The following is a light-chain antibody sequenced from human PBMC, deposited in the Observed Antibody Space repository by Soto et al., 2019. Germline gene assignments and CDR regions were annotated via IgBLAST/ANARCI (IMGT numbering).Light chain of an antibody. CDR3: QSYDRSLSGYV. CDR2: GNN. J-gene: IGLJ1*01. V-gene: IGLV1-40*01. Sequence: QSVLTQPPSVSEAPGQRVTVSCTGSSSNIGAGYEAHVYQQVPGTAPKLLIYGNNNRPSGVPDRFSGSESGTSASLAITGLQAEDEAEYYYQSYDRSLSGYVLGTCTKLTVL. CDR1: SSNIGAGYE.